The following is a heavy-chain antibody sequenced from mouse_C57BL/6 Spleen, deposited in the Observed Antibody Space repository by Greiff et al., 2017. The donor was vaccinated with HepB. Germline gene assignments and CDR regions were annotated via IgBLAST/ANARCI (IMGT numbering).Heavy chain of an antibody. V-gene: IGHV1-50*01. J-gene: IGHJ2*01. CDR2: IDPSDSYT. CDR3: ATYGYDPFDY. CDR1: GYTFTSYW. D-gene: IGHD2-2*01. Sequence: QVQLQQPGAELVKPGASVKLSCKASGYTFTSYWMQWVKQRPGQGLEWIGEIDPSDSYTNYNQKFKGKATLTVDTSSSTAYMQLSSLTSEDSAVYYCATYGYDPFDYWGQGTTLTVSS.